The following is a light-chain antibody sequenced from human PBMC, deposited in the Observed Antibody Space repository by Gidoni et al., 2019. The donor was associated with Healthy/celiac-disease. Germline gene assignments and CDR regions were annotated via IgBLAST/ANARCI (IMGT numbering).Light chain of an antibody. CDR2: GAS. CDR1: QSVSSN. J-gene: IGKJ2*01. CDR3: QQYNKAGST. Sequence: EIVMTQSPATLSVSPGERATLSCRASQSVSSNLAWYQQKPGQAPRLLIYGASTRATGIPARFSGSGSGTEFTLTISSLQSEDFAVYYCQQYNKAGSTFGQGTKLEIK. V-gene: IGKV3-15*01.